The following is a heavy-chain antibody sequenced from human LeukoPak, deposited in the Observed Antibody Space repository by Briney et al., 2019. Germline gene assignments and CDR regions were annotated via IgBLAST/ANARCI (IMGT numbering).Heavy chain of an antibody. V-gene: IGHV3-33*01. D-gene: IGHD6-19*01. CDR2: MWYDGSNK. CDR1: GFTFSSYG. Sequence: GGSLRLSCAASGFTFSSYGMHWVRQAPGKGLEWVAVMWYDGSNKYYADSVKGRFTISRDNSKNTLYLQMNSLRAEDTAVYYCARGGGSGWYGLLGYWGQGTLVTVSS. CDR3: ARGGGSGWYGLLGY. J-gene: IGHJ4*02.